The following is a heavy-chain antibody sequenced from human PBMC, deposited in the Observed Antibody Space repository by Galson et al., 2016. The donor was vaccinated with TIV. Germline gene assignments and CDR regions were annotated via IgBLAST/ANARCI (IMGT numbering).Heavy chain of an antibody. D-gene: IGHD2-15*01. V-gene: IGHV3-66*02. CDR2: ISDGGNT. CDR1: GLSVSINY. CDR3: ARDRVVDATYYYYYYGMDV. Sequence: SLRLSCAASGLSVSINYMTWVRQAPGKGLEWVSLISDGGNTYYPDSVKGRFTISRDNSKNTLYLQMNSLSVEDTAVYYFARDRVVDATYYYYYYGMDVWGRGTTVTFSS. J-gene: IGHJ6*02.